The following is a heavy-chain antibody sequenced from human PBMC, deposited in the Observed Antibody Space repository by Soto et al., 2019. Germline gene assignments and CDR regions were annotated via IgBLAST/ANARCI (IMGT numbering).Heavy chain of an antibody. Sequence: GASVKVSCKASGYTFTSYAMHWVRQAPGQRLEWMGWINAGNGNTKYSQKFQGRVTITRDTSASTAYMELSSLRSEDTAVYYCARDPLRGYSYGRTYTWFYPWGQGTVVTVSS. CDR2: INAGNGNT. CDR3: ARDPLRGYSYGRTYTWFYP. CDR1: GYTFTSYA. D-gene: IGHD5-18*01. V-gene: IGHV1-3*01. J-gene: IGHJ5*02.